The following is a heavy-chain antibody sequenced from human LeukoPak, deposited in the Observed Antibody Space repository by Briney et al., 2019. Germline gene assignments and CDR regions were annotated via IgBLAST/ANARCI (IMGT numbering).Heavy chain of an antibody. D-gene: IGHD2-2*01. CDR2: INPNSGGT. CDR3: AREYCSSSDCYQAFDI. J-gene: IGHJ3*02. CDR1: GNTFTGYY. Sequence: ASVKVSCKASGNTFTGYYIYWVRQAPGQGLEWMGWINPNSGGTNYAQKCEGRVTMTRDTSISTAYMDLSRLRSDDTAMYYCAREYCSSSDCYQAFDIWAQGTMVTVSS. V-gene: IGHV1-2*02.